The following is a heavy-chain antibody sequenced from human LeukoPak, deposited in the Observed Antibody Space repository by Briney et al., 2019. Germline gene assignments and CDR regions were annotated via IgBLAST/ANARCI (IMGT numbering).Heavy chain of an antibody. CDR3: ARHVGAQDY. J-gene: IGHJ4*02. Sequence: PGGSLRLSCAASGFNFSSYEMNWVRQAPGKGLEWVSYISSSATTISYADSVKGRFTISRDNAKNSLYLQMNSLRAEDTAVYYCARHVGAQDYWGQGTLVTVSS. D-gene: IGHD1-26*01. CDR2: ISSSATTI. CDR1: GFNFSSYE. V-gene: IGHV3-48*03.